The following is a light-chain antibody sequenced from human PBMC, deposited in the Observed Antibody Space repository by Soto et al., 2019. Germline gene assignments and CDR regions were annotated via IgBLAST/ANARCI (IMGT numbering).Light chain of an antibody. V-gene: IGKV3-20*01. Sequence: EIVLTQSPGTLSLSPGERATLSCRASQSVSSSSLAWYQQKPGQAPRLLIYSASSRATGIPDSFSGSGSGTDFTLTISRLEPEDLAVYYCHQYGSSPLTFGGGTKVEIK. CDR3: HQYGSSPLT. CDR2: SAS. J-gene: IGKJ4*01. CDR1: QSVSSSS.